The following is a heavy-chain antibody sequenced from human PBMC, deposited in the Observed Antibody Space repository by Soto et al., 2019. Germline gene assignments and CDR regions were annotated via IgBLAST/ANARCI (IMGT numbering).Heavy chain of an antibody. D-gene: IGHD3-3*01. Sequence: SETLSLTCTVSGGSISSYYWSWIRQPPGKGLEWIGYIYYSGSTNYNPSLKSRVTISVDTSKNQFSLKLSSVTAADTAVYYCARAEIFGVVIPIVDWFDPWGQGTLVTVSS. CDR2: IYYSGST. J-gene: IGHJ5*02. CDR3: ARAEIFGVVIPIVDWFDP. CDR1: GGSISSYY. V-gene: IGHV4-59*01.